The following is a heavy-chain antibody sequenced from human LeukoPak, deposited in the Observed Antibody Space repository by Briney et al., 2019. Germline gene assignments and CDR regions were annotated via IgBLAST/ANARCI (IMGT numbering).Heavy chain of an antibody. V-gene: IGHV4-59*01. J-gene: IGHJ4*02. CDR1: GDSISGYY. Sequence: SETLSLTCTVSGDSISGYYWSWIRQPPAKGLEWIGYVYHTGHTHYSPSLKSRVTVSLDTSRNQVSLILSSVTAADTAVYYCARHRFGHLFDYWGQGTLVFVSS. CDR2: VYHTGHT. CDR3: ARHRFGHLFDY. D-gene: IGHD3-16*01.